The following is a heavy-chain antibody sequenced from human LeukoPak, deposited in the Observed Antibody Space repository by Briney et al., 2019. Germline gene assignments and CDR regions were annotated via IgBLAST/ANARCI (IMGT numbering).Heavy chain of an antibody. Sequence: GRSLRLACADSVFSFSSYAMSWVRQAPGKGLEWVSVISDSGDSTDYADSVKGRFTISRDNSKNTLYVQINSLRAEDTAVYYCAKGGRYCVSTTCYCSHWGQGTLVTVSS. J-gene: IGHJ4*02. CDR1: VFSFSSYA. V-gene: IGHV3-23*01. CDR3: AKGGRYCVSTTCYCSH. D-gene: IGHD2-2*01. CDR2: ISDSGDST.